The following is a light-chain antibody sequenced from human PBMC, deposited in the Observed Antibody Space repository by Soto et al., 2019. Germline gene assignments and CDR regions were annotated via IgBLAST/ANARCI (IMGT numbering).Light chain of an antibody. CDR3: AAWDDSLSVNYV. J-gene: IGLJ1*01. CDR1: SSNIGSNY. CDR2: RNN. Sequence: QSVLTQPPSASGTPGQRVTISCSGSSSNIGSNYVYWYQQLPGTAPKLLIYRNNQRPSGVPARFSASKSGTSASPAISGLRSEDEADYYCAAWDDSLSVNYVFGTGTK. V-gene: IGLV1-47*01.